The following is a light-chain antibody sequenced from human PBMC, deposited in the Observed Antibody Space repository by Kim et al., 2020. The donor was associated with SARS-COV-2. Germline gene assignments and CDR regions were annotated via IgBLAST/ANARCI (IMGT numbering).Light chain of an antibody. CDR2: YDS. CDR1: NIGSKS. V-gene: IGLV3-21*04. CDR3: QVWDSSSDHAV. J-gene: IGLJ7*01. Sequence: SYELTQPPSVSVAPGKTARITCGGNNIGSKSVHWYQQKPGQAPVLVIYYDSDRPSGIPERFSGSNSGNTATLTISRVEAGDEADYYCQVWDSSSDHAVFEGGTQLTVL.